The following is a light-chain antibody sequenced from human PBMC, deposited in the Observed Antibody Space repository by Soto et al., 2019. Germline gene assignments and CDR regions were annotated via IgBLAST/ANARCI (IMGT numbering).Light chain of an antibody. Sequence: EIVLTQSPATLSLSPGERATLSCRASQSISIYLAWYQQRPGQAPRLLIYGASNRASGVPARFSGGGSGTDFTLSISSLEPEDFAVYYCQQRSNWPLTFGGGTKVEIK. V-gene: IGKV3-11*01. J-gene: IGKJ4*01. CDR1: QSISIY. CDR3: QQRSNWPLT. CDR2: GAS.